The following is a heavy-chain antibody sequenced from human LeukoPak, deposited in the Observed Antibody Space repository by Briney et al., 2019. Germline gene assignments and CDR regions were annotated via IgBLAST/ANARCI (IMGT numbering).Heavy chain of an antibody. Sequence: PGGSLRLSCAASGFTFSSYEMNWVRQAPGKGLEWVSCISSSGSTIYYADSVKGRFTISRDNSRKSLYLQMNSLRLEDSALYYCAKDICDGYNSCGAFDFWGRGTMVTVSS. CDR1: GFTFSSYE. D-gene: IGHD5-24*01. CDR2: ISSSGSTI. V-gene: IGHV3-48*03. CDR3: AKDICDGYNSCGAFDF. J-gene: IGHJ3*01.